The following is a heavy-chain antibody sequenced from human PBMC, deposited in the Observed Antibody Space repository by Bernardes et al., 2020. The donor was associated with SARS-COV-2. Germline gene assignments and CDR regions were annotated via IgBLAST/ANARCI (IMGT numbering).Heavy chain of an antibody. D-gene: IGHD4-17*01. CDR2: IWHDGSRE. V-gene: IGHV3-33*01. J-gene: IGHJ5*01. CDR1: GFTFRDYI. Sequence: GGALRLSCAASGFTFRDYIMHWVRQAPGKGLEWVAVIWHDGSREYYVDSVKGRFAISRDNSNNTLYLQMNNLRVEDTAIYRCATEDGEWLESWGQGTLVTVSS. CDR3: ATEDGEWLES.